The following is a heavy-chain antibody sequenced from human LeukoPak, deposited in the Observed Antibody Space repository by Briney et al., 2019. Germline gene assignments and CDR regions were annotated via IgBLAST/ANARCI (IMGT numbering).Heavy chain of an antibody. CDR2: ISSSSSTI. CDR3: ARVFIGDYGDYQFDY. CDR1: GFTFSSYS. D-gene: IGHD4-17*01. J-gene: IGHJ4*02. V-gene: IGHV3-48*01. Sequence: GGSLRLSCAASGFTFSSYSMNWVRQAPGKGLEWVSYISSSSSTIYYADSVKGRFTISRDNAKNSLYLEMNSLRAEDTAVYYCARVFIGDYGDYQFDYWGQGTLVTVSS.